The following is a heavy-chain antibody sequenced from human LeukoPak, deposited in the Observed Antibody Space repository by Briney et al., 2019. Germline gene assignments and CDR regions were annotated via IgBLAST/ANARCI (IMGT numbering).Heavy chain of an antibody. J-gene: IGHJ4*02. Sequence: PSETLSLTCTVSGGSISSSSYYWSWIRQPAGKGLEWIGRIYTSGSTNYNPSLKSRVTMSVDTSKNQFSLKLSSVTAADTAVYYCARVGYSSSWTGGRDYFDYWGQGTLVTVSS. V-gene: IGHV4-61*02. CDR3: ARVGYSSSWTGGRDYFDY. CDR1: GGSISSSSYY. CDR2: IYTSGST. D-gene: IGHD6-13*01.